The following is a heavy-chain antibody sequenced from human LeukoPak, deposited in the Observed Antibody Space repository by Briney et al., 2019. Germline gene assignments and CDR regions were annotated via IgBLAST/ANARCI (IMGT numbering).Heavy chain of an antibody. CDR1: GYSISGGYS. CDR3: ASDSSGYYYAY. J-gene: IGHJ4*02. V-gene: IGHV4-38-2*02. Sequence: SETLSLTSTVPGYSISGGYSWGWIGQPPGKGLEGIGSIYHSGSTYYTPSLKSRVTISVDTSKNQFSLKLSSVTAADTAVYYCASDSSGYYYAYWGQGTLVTVST. CDR2: IYHSGST. D-gene: IGHD3-22*01.